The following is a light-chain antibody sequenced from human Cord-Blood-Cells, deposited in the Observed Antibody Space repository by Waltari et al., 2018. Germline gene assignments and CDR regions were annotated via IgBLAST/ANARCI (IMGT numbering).Light chain of an antibody. J-gene: IGKJ2*01. CDR1: QGISSW. CDR2: AAS. CDR3: QQAISVPYT. Sequence: DIQMTQSPSSVSASVGARVTITCRASQGISSWLALYQQHPGTAPKLLIYAASSLQSGVPSRFSGSGAGTDFTLTISSLQPEDFSTYYCQQAISVPYTFGQGPKLEIK. V-gene: IGKV1-12*01.